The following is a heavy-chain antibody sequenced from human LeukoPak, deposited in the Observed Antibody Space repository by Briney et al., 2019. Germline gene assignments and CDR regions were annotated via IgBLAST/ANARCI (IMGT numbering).Heavy chain of an antibody. Sequence: ASVTVSFKGSGYTFTNYDINWVRQAGGQGVEWMGWMNPKSGNKGYVQKLQDILTITEDTATDTTDMELSSLKSEDTAVYCCATDLSLDLWGQGTLVTVSS. V-gene: IGHV1-8*01. CDR3: ATDLSLDL. CDR1: GYTFTNYD. J-gene: IGHJ5*02. CDR2: MNPKSGNK.